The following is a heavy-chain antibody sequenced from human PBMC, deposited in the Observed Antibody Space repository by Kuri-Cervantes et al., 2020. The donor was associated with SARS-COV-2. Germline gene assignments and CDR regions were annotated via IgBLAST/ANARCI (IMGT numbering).Heavy chain of an antibody. Sequence: GESLKISCAASGFTVSSNYMSWVRQAPGKGLEWVSVIYSCGSTYYADSVKGRFTISRDNSKNTLYLQMNSLRAEDTAVYFCGRDRKGIGPNWTDYWGQGTLVTVSS. V-gene: IGHV3-53*05. CDR2: IYSCGST. CDR1: GFTVSSNY. CDR3: GRDRKGIGPNWTDY. D-gene: IGHD1-20*01. J-gene: IGHJ4*02.